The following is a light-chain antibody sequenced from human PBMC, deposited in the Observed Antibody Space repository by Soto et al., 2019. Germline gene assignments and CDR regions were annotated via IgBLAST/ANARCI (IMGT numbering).Light chain of an antibody. CDR2: GAS. CDR1: QSVSSSY. J-gene: IGKJ3*01. Sequence: EIVLTQSPGTLSLSPGERATLSCRASQSVSSSYLAWYQQKPGQAPRLLIYGASSRAAGIPDRFSGGGSGTDFTLTISRLEPEDFAVYYCQHYGTSPLFTFGPVTRVDIK. V-gene: IGKV3-20*01. CDR3: QHYGTSPLFT.